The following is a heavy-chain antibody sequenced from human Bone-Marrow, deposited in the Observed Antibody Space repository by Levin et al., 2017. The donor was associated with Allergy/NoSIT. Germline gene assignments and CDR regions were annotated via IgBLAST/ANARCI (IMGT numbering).Heavy chain of an antibody. CDR1: GLTFKSYS. CDR2: IKQDGIET. D-gene: IGHD3-3*01. CDR3: ARVGLDFWSGSAERFDY. V-gene: IGHV3-7*01. J-gene: IGHJ4*02. Sequence: PGGSLRLSCAVSGLTFKSYSMSWVRQAPGKGLEWVADIKQDGIETYYVDSVKGRFTISRDNAENSLYLQMNSLRDEDTAVYYCARVGLDFWSGSAERFDYWGQGTLVTVSS.